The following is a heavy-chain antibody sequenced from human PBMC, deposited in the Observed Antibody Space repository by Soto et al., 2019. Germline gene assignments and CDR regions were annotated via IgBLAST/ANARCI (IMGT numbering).Heavy chain of an antibody. CDR1: SDSISSYY. CDR2: ISYSGST. D-gene: IGHD6-13*01. V-gene: IGHV4-59*01. CDR3: ARGTSWQLPFDY. Sequence: SETLSLTCTVSSDSISSYYWSWIRQPPGKRLEWIGYISYSGSTDYNPSLKSRVTISGDTSKNQFSLKVSSVTAADTAVYYCARGTSWQLPFDYWGQGTPVTAPQ. J-gene: IGHJ4*02.